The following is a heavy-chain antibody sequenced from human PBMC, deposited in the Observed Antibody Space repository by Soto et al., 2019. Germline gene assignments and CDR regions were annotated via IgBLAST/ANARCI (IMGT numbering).Heavy chain of an antibody. CDR2: MNPNSGDT. V-gene: IGHV1-8*01. CDR1: GYTFSNND. J-gene: IGHJ6*02. CDR3: ARARSFHYYYYGMDV. Sequence: QVQLVQSGAEVKKPGASVKVSCKASGYTFSNNDINWVRQATGQGLEWMGWMNPNSGDTGYAQKFQGRVTMTRNTSIRTAYMELRSLRSEDTAVYYCARARSFHYYYYGMDVWGLGTTVTGAS.